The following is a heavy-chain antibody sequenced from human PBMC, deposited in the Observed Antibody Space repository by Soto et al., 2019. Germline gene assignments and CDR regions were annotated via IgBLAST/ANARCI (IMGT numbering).Heavy chain of an antibody. D-gene: IGHD1-26*01. V-gene: IGHV1-69*02. Sequence: QVQLVQSGAEVKKPGSSVKVSCKASGGTFSSYTISWVRQAPGQGLEWMGRIIPILGIANYAQKFQGRVTITADKSTSTDYMELSSLRSEDTAVYYCARAPTSGSYGWFDPWGQGTLVTVSS. CDR3: ARAPTSGSYGWFDP. CDR1: GGTFSSYT. J-gene: IGHJ5*02. CDR2: IIPILGIA.